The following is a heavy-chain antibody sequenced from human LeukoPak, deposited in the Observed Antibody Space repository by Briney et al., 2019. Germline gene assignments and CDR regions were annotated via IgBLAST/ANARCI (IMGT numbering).Heavy chain of an antibody. V-gene: IGHV1-69*05. CDR2: IIPIFGTA. Sequence: GASVKVSCKASGGTFSSYAISWVRQAPGQGLEWMGGIIPIFGTANYAQKFQGRVTITTDESTSTAYMELSSLRSEDTAVYYCARGGIVVVPAAIHYYYMDVWGKGTTVTVSS. D-gene: IGHD2-2*01. CDR1: GGTFSSYA. CDR3: ARGGIVVVPAAIHYYYMDV. J-gene: IGHJ6*03.